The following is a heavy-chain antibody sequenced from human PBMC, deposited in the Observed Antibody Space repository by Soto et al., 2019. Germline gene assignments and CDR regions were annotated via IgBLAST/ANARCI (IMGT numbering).Heavy chain of an antibody. Sequence: GGSLRLSCAASGFTFSSYSMNWVRQAPGKGLEWVSYISSSSSTIYYADSVKGRFTISRDNAKNSLYLQMNSLRDEDTAVYYCARGEYDILTGYYYYYYYMEVWGKGTTVTVSS. CDR1: GFTFSSYS. J-gene: IGHJ6*03. CDR3: ARGEYDILTGYYYYYYYMEV. CDR2: ISSSSSTI. V-gene: IGHV3-48*02. D-gene: IGHD3-9*01.